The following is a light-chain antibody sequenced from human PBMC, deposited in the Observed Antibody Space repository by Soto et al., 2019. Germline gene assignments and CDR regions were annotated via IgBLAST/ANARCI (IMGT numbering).Light chain of an antibody. Sequence: QSVLTQPASVSGSPCQSITISCTGTSSVVGGYNYVSWYQQHPGKAPKLMIYDVSNRPSGVSNRFSGSKSGNTASLTISGLQAEDEADYYCSSYTSSTPYVFGTGTKVTVL. J-gene: IGLJ1*01. CDR1: SSVVGGYNY. CDR2: DVS. CDR3: SSYTSSTPYV. V-gene: IGLV2-14*01.